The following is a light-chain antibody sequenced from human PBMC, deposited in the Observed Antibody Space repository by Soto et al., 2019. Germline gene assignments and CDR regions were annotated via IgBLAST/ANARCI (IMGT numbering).Light chain of an antibody. Sequence: DIQMTQSPSTLSASVGDRLTITCRATQNIAKWLAWYQQKPGKAPKVLIYDASSLESGVPSRFSGSGSGTDFTLTIRSLQPEDFATYYCQQPISFPITFGQGTRLEIK. CDR2: DAS. CDR1: QNIAKW. J-gene: IGKJ5*01. V-gene: IGKV1-5*01. CDR3: QQPISFPIT.